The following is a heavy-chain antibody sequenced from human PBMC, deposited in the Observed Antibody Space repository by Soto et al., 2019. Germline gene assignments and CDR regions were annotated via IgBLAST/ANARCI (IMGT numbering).Heavy chain of an antibody. CDR2: IRRIAYGGTT. J-gene: IGHJ4*02. CDR1: GFNLAAYT. Sequence: PVGSLRLSCSASGFNLAAYTMSWVRLTPGKGLEWVGFIRRIAYGGTTDYAASVKGRFTISRDDSRKIVYLQMSRLKIEDTAVYYCSRSLAIDFDSWGQGTLVTVSS. CDR3: SRSLAIDFDS. V-gene: IGHV3-49*04.